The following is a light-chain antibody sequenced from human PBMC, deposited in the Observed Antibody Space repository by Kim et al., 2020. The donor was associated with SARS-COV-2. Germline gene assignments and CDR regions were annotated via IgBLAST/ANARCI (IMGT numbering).Light chain of an antibody. V-gene: IGLV3-1*01. Sequence: YELTQPPSVSVSPGQPASITCSGDKLGNKYVCWYQQRPGQSPVLVMYQDNRRPSGIPERFSGSNSGNTATLTISGTQAMDEADYYCQAWDRTTMVFGGG. CDR3: QAWDRTTMV. J-gene: IGLJ2*01. CDR2: QDN. CDR1: KLGNKY.